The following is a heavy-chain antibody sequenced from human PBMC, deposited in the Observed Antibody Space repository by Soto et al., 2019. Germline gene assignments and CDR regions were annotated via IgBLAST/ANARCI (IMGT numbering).Heavy chain of an antibody. CDR2: IYSGTNT. Sequence: GGSLRLSCAASGISISSSYMSWVRQAPGKGLEWVSLIYSGTNTYYEASVKGRFTISRDNSKNTLYPQMNRLRAEDTAVYYCARASDLLHAYFGMDVWGQGTTVTVSS. D-gene: IGHD3-3*01. CDR1: GISISSSY. CDR3: ARASDLLHAYFGMDV. V-gene: IGHV3-53*01. J-gene: IGHJ6*02.